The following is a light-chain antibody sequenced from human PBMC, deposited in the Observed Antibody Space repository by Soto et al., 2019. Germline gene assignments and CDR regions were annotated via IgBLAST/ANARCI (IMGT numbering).Light chain of an antibody. Sequence: EIVLTQSPATLSLSPGERATLSCRASQSVHSRYLAWYQQKAGQAPRLLIYGASSTATGIPDRFSGSGSGTDFTLTISGLQPEDLAVYSCQHYDNSPTFGGGTKVDIK. CDR1: QSVHSRY. J-gene: IGKJ4*01. V-gene: IGKV3-20*01. CDR2: GAS. CDR3: QHYDNSPT.